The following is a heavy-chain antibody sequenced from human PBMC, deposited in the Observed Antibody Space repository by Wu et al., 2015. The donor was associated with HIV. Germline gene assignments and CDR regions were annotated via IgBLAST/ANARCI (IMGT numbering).Heavy chain of an antibody. CDR2: INPNSGGT. CDR3: ARVGSITGTTYVIDY. Sequence: QVQLVQSGAEVRRPGASVKVSCKASGYIFTAYYMHWVRQAPGQGLEWMGWINPNSGGTNYAQKLQGRVTMTTDTSTSTAYMELRSLRSDDTAVYYCARVGSITGTTYVIDYWGQGTLVTVSS. D-gene: IGHD1-20*01. V-gene: IGHV1-2*02. J-gene: IGHJ4*02. CDR1: GYIFTAYY.